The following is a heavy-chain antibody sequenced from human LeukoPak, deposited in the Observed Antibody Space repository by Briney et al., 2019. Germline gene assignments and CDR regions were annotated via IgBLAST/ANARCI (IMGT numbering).Heavy chain of an antibody. CDR1: GYIFTSYW. V-gene: IGHV5-51*01. D-gene: IGHD3-22*01. J-gene: IGHJ4*02. CDR3: ASAPYYYDSSGYYDDY. CDR2: IYPGDSDT. Sequence: GESLQISCKGSGYIFTSYWIGWVRQMPGKGLEWMGIIYPGDSDTRYSPSFQGQVTISADKSISTAYLQWSSLKASDTAMYYCASAPYYYDSSGYYDDYWGQGTLVTVSS.